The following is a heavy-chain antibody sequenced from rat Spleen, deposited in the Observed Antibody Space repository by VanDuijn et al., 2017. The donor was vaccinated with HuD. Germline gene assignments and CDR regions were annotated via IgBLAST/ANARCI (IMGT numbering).Heavy chain of an antibody. CDR1: GFTFNNYW. Sequence: EVQLVESGGGLVQPGRSLKLSCVASGFTFNNYWMTWIRQAPGKGLEWVASIINTGGGTYYPDSVKGRFTVSRDNTENTLYLQMNSLRSEDTATYYCSREGTIAAFAYWGQGVMVTVSS. V-gene: IGHV5-31*01. D-gene: IGHD1-2*01. CDR3: SREGTIAAFAY. CDR2: IINTGGGT. J-gene: IGHJ2*01.